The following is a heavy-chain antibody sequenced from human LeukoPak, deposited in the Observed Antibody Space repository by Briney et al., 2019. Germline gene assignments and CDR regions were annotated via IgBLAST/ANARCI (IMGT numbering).Heavy chain of an antibody. CDR3: AKDPGVVPAHYFDY. J-gene: IGHJ4*02. V-gene: IGHV3-23*01. CDR1: GFTFSSYA. CDR2: TGSTGVST. Sequence: GGSLRLPCAASGFTFSSYAMNWVRQAPGRGLEWVSGTGSTGVSTFYADSVKGRFTVSRDNSKNTLSLQMNSLRAEDTAVYYCAKDPGVVPAHYFDYWGQGTLVTVSS. D-gene: IGHD2-2*01.